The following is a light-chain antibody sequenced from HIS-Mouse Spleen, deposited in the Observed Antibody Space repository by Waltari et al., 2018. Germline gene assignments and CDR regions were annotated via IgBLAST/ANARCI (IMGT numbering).Light chain of an antibody. CDR1: ALPKKY. Sequence: SYELTQPPSVSLSPGQTARNTCSGYALPKKYAYWYQHKSGQAPVLVIYEDSKRPSGIPERFSGSSSGTMATLTISGAQVEDEADYYCYSTDSSGNHRVFGGGTKLTVL. J-gene: IGLJ2*01. V-gene: IGLV3-10*01. CDR3: YSTDSSGNHRV. CDR2: EDS.